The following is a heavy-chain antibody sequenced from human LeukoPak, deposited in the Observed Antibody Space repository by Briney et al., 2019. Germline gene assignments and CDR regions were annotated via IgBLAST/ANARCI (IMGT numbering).Heavy chain of an antibody. J-gene: IGHJ5*02. V-gene: IGHV4-39*07. Sequence: PSETLSLTCTVSGGSISSSSYYWGWIRQPPGKGLEWIGSIYYSGSTYYNPSLKSRVTISVDTSKNQFSLKLSSVTAADTAVYYCARAVGGYTPTNWFDPWGQGTLVTVSS. CDR1: GGSISSSSYY. CDR2: IYYSGST. D-gene: IGHD3-22*01. CDR3: ARAVGGYTPTNWFDP.